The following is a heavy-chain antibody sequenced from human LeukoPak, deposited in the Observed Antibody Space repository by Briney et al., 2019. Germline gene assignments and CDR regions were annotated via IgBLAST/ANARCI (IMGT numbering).Heavy chain of an antibody. Sequence: GGSLRLSYAASGFTFSSYAMSWVRQAPGKGLEWVSAISGSGGSTYYADSVKGRFTISRDNSKNTLYLQMNSPRAEDTAVYYCAKAESRLRDYYYGMDVWGQGTTVTVSS. CDR3: AKAESRLRDYYYGMDV. D-gene: IGHD5-24*01. CDR2: ISGSGGST. V-gene: IGHV3-23*01. J-gene: IGHJ6*02. CDR1: GFTFSSYA.